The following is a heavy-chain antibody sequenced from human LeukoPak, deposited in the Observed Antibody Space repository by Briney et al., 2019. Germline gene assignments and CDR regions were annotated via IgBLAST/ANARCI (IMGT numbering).Heavy chain of an antibody. V-gene: IGHV3-23*01. CDR1: GFTFTSYA. CDR2: ISGSDDRT. Sequence: PGGSLRLSRAASGFTFTSYAMSWVRQAPGKGLEWVSSISGSDDRTYYADSVKGRFTISRDNSKNTLYLQMNSLRAEDTAVYYCAKDIMATAGRYFDYWGQGTLVTVSS. J-gene: IGHJ4*02. D-gene: IGHD6-13*01. CDR3: AKDIMATAGRYFDY.